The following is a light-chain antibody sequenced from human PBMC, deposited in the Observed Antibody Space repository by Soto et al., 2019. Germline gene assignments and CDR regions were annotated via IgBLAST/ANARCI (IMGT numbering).Light chain of an antibody. V-gene: IGKV2-28*01. CDR3: MQAVQTPPT. CDR2: LGS. J-gene: IGKJ1*01. CDR1: QSLLHSSGSNS. Sequence: DIVMTQSPLSLPVTPGEPASISCRSSQSLLHSSGSNSLDWYLQKPGQSPQLLIYLGSNRASGVPARFSGSGSGTDFTLKISRVEAEDVGVYYCMQAVQTPPTFGQGTKVEIK.